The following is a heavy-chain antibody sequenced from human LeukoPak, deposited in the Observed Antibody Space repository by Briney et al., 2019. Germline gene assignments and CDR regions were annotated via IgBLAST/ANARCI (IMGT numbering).Heavy chain of an antibody. CDR1: GYTFTYRY. V-gene: IGHV1-45*02. CDR3: ANSDYRNSDY. D-gene: IGHD1-14*01. CDR2: ITPFNGNT. Sequence: GASVNVSCKASGYTFTYRYLHWVRQAPGQALEWMGWITPFNGNTNYAQKFQGRVTITRDRSTSTAYLELSSLRSEDTAMYYCANSDYRNSDYWGQGTLVTVSS. J-gene: IGHJ4*02.